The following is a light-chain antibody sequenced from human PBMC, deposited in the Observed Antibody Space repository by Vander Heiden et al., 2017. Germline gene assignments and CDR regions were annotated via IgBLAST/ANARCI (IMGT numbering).Light chain of an antibody. Sequence: DIQITQSPSSLSASVGDRVTIPCRASQSISDYLTWYQQKPGKAPNLLIYAASSLRSGVPSRFSGSGSGTDFALTISSLQPEDFATYYCQQCYSSPLTFGPGTKVDIK. CDR3: QQCYSSPLT. CDR2: AAS. CDR1: QSISDY. V-gene: IGKV1-39*01. J-gene: IGKJ3*01.